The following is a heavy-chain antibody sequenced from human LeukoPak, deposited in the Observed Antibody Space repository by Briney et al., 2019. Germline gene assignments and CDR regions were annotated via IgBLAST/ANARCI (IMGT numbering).Heavy chain of an antibody. V-gene: IGHV3-73*01. D-gene: IGHD1-26*01. CDR3: TSLSLVGATYYFDY. CDR2: IRSKANSYAT. J-gene: IGHJ4*02. Sequence: GGSLRLXCAASGFTFSGSAMHWVRPASGKGLESVGRIRSKANSYATAYAASVKGRFTISRDDSKNTAYLQMNSLKTEDTAVYYCTSLSLVGATYYFDYWGQGTLVTVSS. CDR1: GFTFSGSA.